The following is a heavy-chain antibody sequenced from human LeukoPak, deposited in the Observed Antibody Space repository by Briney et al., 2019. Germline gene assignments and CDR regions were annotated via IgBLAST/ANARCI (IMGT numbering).Heavy chain of an antibody. V-gene: IGHV4-59*01. CDR1: GGSISSYH. CDR3: AXXXXXXXSSDYYYEGDAFDI. Sequence: SETLSLTCTVSGGSISSYHWSWIRQPPGKGLECIGYIYYSGSTNYNPSLKSRVTISVDTSKNQFSLKLSSVTAADTAVYYCAXXXXXXXSSDYYYEGDAFDIWGQGTMVTVSS. D-gene: IGHD3-22*01. J-gene: IGHJ3*02. CDR2: IYYSGST.